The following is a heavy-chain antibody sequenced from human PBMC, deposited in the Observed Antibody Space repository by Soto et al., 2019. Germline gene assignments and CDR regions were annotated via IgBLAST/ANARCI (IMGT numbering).Heavy chain of an antibody. V-gene: IGHV3-23*01. CDR3: AKDSSSGYYYFDY. CDR1: GFTFSSYA. D-gene: IGHD3-22*01. J-gene: IGHJ4*02. CDR2: ISGSGGST. Sequence: GGPLRLSCVASGFTFSSYAMSWVRQAPGKGLEWVSAISGSGGSTYYADSVKGRFTISRDNSKNTLYLQMNSLRAEDTAVYYCAKDSSSGYYYFDYWGQGTLVTVSS.